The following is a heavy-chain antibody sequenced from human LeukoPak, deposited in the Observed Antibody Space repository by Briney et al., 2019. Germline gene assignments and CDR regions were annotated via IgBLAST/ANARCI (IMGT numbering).Heavy chain of an antibody. D-gene: IGHD5-12*01. J-gene: IGHJ4*02. CDR1: GGSFSGYY. V-gene: IGHV4-34*01. CDR2: INHSGST. CDR3: ARGDLDSGYDT. Sequence: NTGGTLRLSCAVYGGSFSGYYWSWIRQPPGKGLEWIGEINHSGSTNYNPSLKSRVTISVDTSKNQFSLKLSSVTAADTAVYYCARGDLDSGYDTWGQGTLVTVSS.